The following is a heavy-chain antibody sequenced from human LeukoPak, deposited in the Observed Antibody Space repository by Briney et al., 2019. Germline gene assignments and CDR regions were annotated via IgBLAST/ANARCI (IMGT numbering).Heavy chain of an antibody. V-gene: IGHV1-2*02. Sequence: ASVKVSCKASGYTFTGYYMHWVRQAPGQGLEWMGWINPNSGGTNYAQKFQGRVTMTRDTSISTAYMEQSRLRSDDTAVYYCAREGRLAVAGKDYWGQGTLVTVSS. CDR2: INPNSGGT. D-gene: IGHD6-19*01. CDR3: AREGRLAVAGKDY. J-gene: IGHJ4*02. CDR1: GYTFTGYY.